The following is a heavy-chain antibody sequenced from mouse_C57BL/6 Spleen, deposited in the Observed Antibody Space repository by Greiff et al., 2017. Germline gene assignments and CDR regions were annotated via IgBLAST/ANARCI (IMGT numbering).Heavy chain of an antibody. D-gene: IGHD1-1*01. Sequence: EVQGVESGGGLVKPGGSLKLSCAASGFTFSSYAMSWVRQTPEKRLEWVATISDGGSYTYYPDNVKGRFTISRDNAKNNLYLQMSHLKSEDTAMYYCARGGTTVVDAMDYWGQGTSVTVSS. CDR3: ARGGTTVVDAMDY. J-gene: IGHJ4*01. CDR2: ISDGGSYT. V-gene: IGHV5-4*01. CDR1: GFTFSSYA.